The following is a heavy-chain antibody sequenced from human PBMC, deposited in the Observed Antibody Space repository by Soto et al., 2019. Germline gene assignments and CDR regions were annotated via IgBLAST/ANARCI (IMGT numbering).Heavy chain of an antibody. J-gene: IGHJ4*02. D-gene: IGHD4-4*01. CDR3: ARLTDLYSMFDF. V-gene: IGHV2-5*02. CDR2: IYWDDDK. CDR1: GFSLSTSEVG. Sequence: ESGPTLVNPTQTLTLTCTFSGFSLSTSEVGVGWIRQPPGKALELLGIIYWDDDKRYSPLLNKRLTITKDTSKNQVVLTMTNMYSVDTGTYYCARLTDLYSMFDFCGQGTQVTVSS.